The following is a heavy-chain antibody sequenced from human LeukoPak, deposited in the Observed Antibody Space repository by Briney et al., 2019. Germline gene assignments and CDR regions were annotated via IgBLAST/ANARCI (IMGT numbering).Heavy chain of an antibody. CDR1: GFTFSDYY. D-gene: IGHD6-13*01. CDR2: ISSSSSYT. J-gene: IGHJ3*02. V-gene: IGHV3-11*06. Sequence: GGSPRLSCAASGFTFSDYYMSWIRQAPGKGLEWVSYISSSSSYTNYADSVKGRFTISRDSAKNSLYLQMNSLRAEDTAVYYCARDQVSSSWERGAFDIWGQGTMVTVSS. CDR3: ARDQVSSSWERGAFDI.